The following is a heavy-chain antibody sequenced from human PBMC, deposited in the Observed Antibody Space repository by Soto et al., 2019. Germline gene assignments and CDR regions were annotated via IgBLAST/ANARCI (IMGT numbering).Heavy chain of an antibody. CDR2: ISSSSSYI. CDR1: GFTFSSYS. D-gene: IGHD4-17*01. CDR3: ARDSDYGEDYYYGMDV. Sequence: GGSLRLSCAASGFTFSSYSMNWVRQAPGKGLEWVSSISSSSSYIYYADSVKGRFTISRDNAKNSLYLQMNSLRAEDTAVYYCARDSDYGEDYYYGMDVWGQGTTVTVSS. V-gene: IGHV3-21*01. J-gene: IGHJ6*02.